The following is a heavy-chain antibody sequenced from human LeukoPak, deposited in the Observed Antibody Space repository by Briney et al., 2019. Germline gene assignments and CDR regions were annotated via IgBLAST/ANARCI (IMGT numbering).Heavy chain of an antibody. D-gene: IGHD6-19*01. V-gene: IGHV4-61*01. J-gene: IGHJ4*02. Sequence: SETLSLTCTVSGGSVIIGNYHWTWIRQPPGKGLEWIGNIYYSGTPNYNPSLKSRVTISVDTSKNQFSLKLSSVTAADTAVYYCATLNSSGWYYLDYWGQGTLVTVSS. CDR3: ATLNSSGWYYLDY. CDR2: IYYSGTP. CDR1: GGSVIIGNYH.